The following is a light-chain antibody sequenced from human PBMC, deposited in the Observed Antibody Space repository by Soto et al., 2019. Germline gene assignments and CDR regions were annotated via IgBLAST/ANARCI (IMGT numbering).Light chain of an antibody. Sequence: ETVMTQSPATLSVSPGERATLSCRASQSVSSKLAWYQQKPGQAPRLLIYGTSTRATDIPARFSGSGSGTEFTLTISNLQSEDSAVYFCQQYNDWPPWTFGQGTKVEI. J-gene: IGKJ1*01. CDR1: QSVSSK. CDR2: GTS. CDR3: QQYNDWPPWT. V-gene: IGKV3-15*01.